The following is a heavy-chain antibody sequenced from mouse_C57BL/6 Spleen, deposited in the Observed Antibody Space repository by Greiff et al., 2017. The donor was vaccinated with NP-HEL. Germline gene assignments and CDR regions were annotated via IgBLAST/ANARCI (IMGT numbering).Heavy chain of an antibody. CDR1: GFNIKDYY. J-gene: IGHJ3*01. V-gene: IGHV14-1*01. D-gene: IGHD1-1*01. Sequence: EVQLQQSGAELVRPGASVKLSCTASGFNIKDYYMHWVKQRPEQGLEWIGRIDPEDGDTEYAPKFQGKATMTADTSSNTAYLQLSSLTSEDTAVYYCTTMSGSSPFAYWGQGTLVTVSA. CDR2: IDPEDGDT. CDR3: TTMSGSSPFAY.